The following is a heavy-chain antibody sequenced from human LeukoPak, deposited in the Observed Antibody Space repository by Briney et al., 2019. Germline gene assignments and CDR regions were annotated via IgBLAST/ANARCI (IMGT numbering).Heavy chain of an antibody. CDR2: ISGSGGSA. D-gene: IGHD3-22*01. Sequence: GGSLRLSCAASGFTFSSYAMSWVRQAPGKGLEWVSAISGSGGSAYYADSVKGRFTISRDNSKNTLYLQMNSLRAEDTAVYYCARHDYYDSSGYDYWGQGTLVTVSS. J-gene: IGHJ4*02. CDR3: ARHDYYDSSGYDY. V-gene: IGHV3-23*01. CDR1: GFTFSSYA.